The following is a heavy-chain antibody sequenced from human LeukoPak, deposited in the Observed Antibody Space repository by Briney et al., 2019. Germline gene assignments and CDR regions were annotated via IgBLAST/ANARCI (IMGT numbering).Heavy chain of an antibody. CDR3: ARDYNPQRVYDFWSGRGYFDY. Sequence: GGSLRLSCAASGFTFSSYGMHWVRQAPGKGLEWVAVISYDGSNKYYADSVEGRFTISRDNSKNTLYLQMNSLRAEDTAVYYCARDYNPQRVYDFWSGRGYFDYWGQGTLVTVSS. CDR2: ISYDGSNK. D-gene: IGHD3-3*01. J-gene: IGHJ4*02. CDR1: GFTFSSYG. V-gene: IGHV3-30*03.